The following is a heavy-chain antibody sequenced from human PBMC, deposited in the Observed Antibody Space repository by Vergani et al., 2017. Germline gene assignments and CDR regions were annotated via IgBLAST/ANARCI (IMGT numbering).Heavy chain of an antibody. CDR2: IDRTGRT. CDR1: GGSMSGYY. J-gene: IGHJ3*01. Sequence: QVRLQESGPGLVKPSETLSLTCSVSGGSMSGYYWSWIRQPPGQELEWIGTIDRTGRTHLSPSLKSRLTISVDTTKNQFSLRLTSATAADTAVYFCARDGMSPAEIDPKNAFHVWGQGTRVSV. D-gene: IGHD1-14*01. V-gene: IGHV4-59*12. CDR3: ARDGMSPAEIDPKNAFHV.